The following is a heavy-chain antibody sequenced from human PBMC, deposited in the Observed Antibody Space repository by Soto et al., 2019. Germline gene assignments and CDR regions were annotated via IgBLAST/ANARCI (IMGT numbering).Heavy chain of an antibody. D-gene: IGHD6-6*01. CDR2: IYWSGDE. Sequence: SGPTLVNPTQTLTLTCSFSGFSLTTSGVGVGWIRQPPGKALEWLAHIYWSGDEHYRPSLKSRLSITKDASKNQVVLTMTNMDPVDAATYYCARGIATRPVFAFDVWGQGTMVTVSS. V-gene: IGHV2-5*01. CDR3: ARGIATRPVFAFDV. CDR1: GFSLTTSGVG. J-gene: IGHJ3*01.